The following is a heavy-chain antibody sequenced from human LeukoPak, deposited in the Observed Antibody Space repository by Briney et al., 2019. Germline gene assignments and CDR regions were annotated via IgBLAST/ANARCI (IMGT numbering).Heavy chain of an antibody. V-gene: IGHV3-7*05. Sequence: GGSLRLSCAASGFTFSTSWMSWVRQAPGKGLEWVATINQDESKTYYVDSVRGRFTISRDNAKNSLYLQMSSLRADDTAVYFCAREYSSSARDYWGQGTLVTVSS. J-gene: IGHJ4*02. D-gene: IGHD6-6*01. CDR1: GFTFSTSW. CDR2: INQDESKT. CDR3: AREYSSSARDY.